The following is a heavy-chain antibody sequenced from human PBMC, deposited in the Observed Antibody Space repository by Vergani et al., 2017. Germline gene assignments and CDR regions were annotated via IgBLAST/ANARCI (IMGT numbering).Heavy chain of an antibody. CDR3: ASSVTGTRNFDY. J-gene: IGHJ4*02. CDR2: IYYSGST. CDR1: GGSFSGYY. Sequence: QVQLQQWGAGLLKPSETLSLTCAVYGGSFSGYYWSWIRQPPGKGLEWIGYIYYSGSTNYNPSLKSRVTISVDTSKNQFSLKLSSVTAADTAVYYCASSVTGTRNFDYWGQGTLVTVSS. V-gene: IGHV4-34*11. D-gene: IGHD6-19*01.